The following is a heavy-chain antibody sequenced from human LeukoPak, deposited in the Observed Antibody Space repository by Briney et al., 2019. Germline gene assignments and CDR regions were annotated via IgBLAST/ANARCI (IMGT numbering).Heavy chain of an antibody. CDR1: GGSISSYY. D-gene: IGHD6-13*01. Sequence: TSETLSLTCTVSGGSISSYYWSWIRQPPGKGLEWIGSIYYSGSTYYNPSLKSRVTISVDTSKNQFSLKVTSVTAADTAVYYCARDSPIATAGLDYWGQGTLVTVSS. CDR3: ARDSPIATAGLDY. J-gene: IGHJ4*02. CDR2: IYYSGST. V-gene: IGHV4-39*07.